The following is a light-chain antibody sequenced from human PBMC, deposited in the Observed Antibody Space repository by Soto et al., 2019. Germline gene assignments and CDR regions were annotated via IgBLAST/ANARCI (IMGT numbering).Light chain of an antibody. J-gene: IGKJ1*01. CDR2: GAF. CDR1: QSVSSTY. CDR3: QQYDRSSWT. V-gene: IGKV3-20*01. Sequence: EIVLTQSPGTLSLSPGERATLSCRASQSVSSTYLAWYQQKPGRAPRLLIYGAFIRATGIPDRFSGSGSGTDFTLTISRLEPEDFAVYYCQQYDRSSWTFGQGTKVELK.